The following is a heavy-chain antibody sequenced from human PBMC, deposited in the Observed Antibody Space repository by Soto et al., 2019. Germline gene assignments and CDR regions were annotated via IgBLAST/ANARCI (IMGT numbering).Heavy chain of an antibody. V-gene: IGHV3-13*01. CDR3: ARSYDKRTDYYYGMDV. J-gene: IGHJ6*02. Sequence: PGGSLRLSCAASGFTFSSYDMHLVRQATGKGLEWVSAIGTAGDTYYPGSVKGRFTISRENAKNPLYLEMNSLRAGATAVDYCARSYDKRTDYYYGMDVWGQGTPVTVSS. CDR2: IGTAGDT. D-gene: IGHD3-22*01. CDR1: GFTFSSYD.